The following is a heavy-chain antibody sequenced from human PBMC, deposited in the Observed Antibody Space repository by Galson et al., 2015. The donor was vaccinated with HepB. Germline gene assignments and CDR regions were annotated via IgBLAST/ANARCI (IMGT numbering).Heavy chain of an antibody. Sequence: SLRLSCAASGFTFSSYWMSWVRQAPGKGLEWVANIKQDGSEKYYVDSVKGRFTISRDNAKNSLYLQMNSLRAEDTAVYYCARAKKDDYSLSRLDGMDVWGQGTTVTVSS. CDR2: IKQDGSEK. J-gene: IGHJ6*02. V-gene: IGHV3-7*03. CDR1: GFTFSSYW. CDR3: ARAKKDDYSLSRLDGMDV. D-gene: IGHD4-11*01.